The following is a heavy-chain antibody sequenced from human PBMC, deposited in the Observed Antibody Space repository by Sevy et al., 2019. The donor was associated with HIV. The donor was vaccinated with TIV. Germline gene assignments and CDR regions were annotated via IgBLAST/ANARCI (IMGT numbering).Heavy chain of an antibody. V-gene: IGHV3-72*01. CDR2: IRNKADSYTT. CDR3: ATHAGIAAAGRVFDY. CDR1: GFTFSDHY. J-gene: IGHJ4*02. D-gene: IGHD6-13*01. Sequence: GGSLRLSCAASGFTFSDHYMEWVRQAPGKGLEWVGRIRNKADSYTTEFAASVKGRFTISRDDSKNSLYLLMNSLKTADTDVYYCATHAGIAAAGRVFDYWGQGTLVTVSS.